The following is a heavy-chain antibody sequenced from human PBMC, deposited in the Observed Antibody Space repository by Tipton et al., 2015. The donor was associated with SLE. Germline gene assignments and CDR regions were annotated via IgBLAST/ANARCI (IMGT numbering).Heavy chain of an antibody. CDR1: GCTFSDHY. V-gene: IGHV3-72*01. J-gene: IGHJ4*02. D-gene: IGHD2-15*01. CDR2: MRKKDHHDAT. Sequence: SLRLSCAASGCTFSDHYMDWVRQAPGKGLEWVGRMRKKDHHDATEYAASVKGRFTISRDDSRNLLFLQMNSLKTEDTAVYYCAKDRPGNYSWDSWGQGTLVTVSS. CDR3: AKDRPGNYSWDS.